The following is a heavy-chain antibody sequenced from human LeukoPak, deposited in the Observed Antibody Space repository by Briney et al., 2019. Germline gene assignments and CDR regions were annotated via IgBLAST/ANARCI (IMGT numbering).Heavy chain of an antibody. CDR1: GFTFSNYA. CDR3: AKDSAKKYDDY. V-gene: IGHV3-23*01. J-gene: IGHJ4*02. Sequence: GGSLRLSCAASGFTFSNYAMSWVRQAPGKGLEWVSGISGSDGTTYYADSVKGRFTISRDNSKNTLYLQMNGLRAEDTVVYYCAKDSAKKYDDYWGQGTLVTVSS. CDR2: ISGSDGTT. D-gene: IGHD2/OR15-2a*01.